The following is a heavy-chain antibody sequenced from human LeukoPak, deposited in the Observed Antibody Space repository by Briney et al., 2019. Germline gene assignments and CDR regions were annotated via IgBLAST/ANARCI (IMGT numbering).Heavy chain of an antibody. Sequence: SETLSLTCTVSGGSISSSSYYWGWIRQPPGKGLEWIGSIYYSGSTYYNPSLKSRVTISVDTSKNQFSLKLSSVTAADTAVYYCAREVYDSSGYVDYWGQGTLVTVSS. D-gene: IGHD3-22*01. V-gene: IGHV4-39*07. CDR2: IYYSGST. J-gene: IGHJ4*02. CDR3: AREVYDSSGYVDY. CDR1: GGSISSSSYY.